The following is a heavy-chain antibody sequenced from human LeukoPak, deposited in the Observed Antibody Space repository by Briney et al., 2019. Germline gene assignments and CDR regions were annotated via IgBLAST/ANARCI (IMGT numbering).Heavy chain of an antibody. Sequence: SDTLSLTCIVPGGPNSSSSYHWAWIRQSPGKGLEWIGTFSSGGSAYYNPSLTSRVSISKDTSDNQFSLRLYSVTAADTAVYYCARKQTGTMYDVWGQGTQVTVSS. CDR2: FSSGGSA. CDR1: GGPNSSSSYH. J-gene: IGHJ4*02. D-gene: IGHD1-7*01. CDR3: ARKQTGTMYDV. V-gene: IGHV4-39*07.